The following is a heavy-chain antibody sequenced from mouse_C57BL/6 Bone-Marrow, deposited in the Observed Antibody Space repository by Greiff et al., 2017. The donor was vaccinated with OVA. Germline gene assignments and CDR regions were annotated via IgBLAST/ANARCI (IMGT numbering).Heavy chain of an antibody. J-gene: IGHJ1*03. V-gene: IGHV1-9*01. D-gene: IGHD2-3*01. CDR2: ILPGSGST. CDR3: SRGGYYLWWYFDV. Sequence: QVQLQQSGAELMKPGASVKLSCKATGYTFTGYWIAWVKQRPGHGLEWIGDILPGSGSTNYNEKFKGKATFTADTSSNTAYMQLSSLTTEDSAIYDGSRGGYYLWWYFDVWGTGTTVTVSS. CDR1: GYTFTGYW.